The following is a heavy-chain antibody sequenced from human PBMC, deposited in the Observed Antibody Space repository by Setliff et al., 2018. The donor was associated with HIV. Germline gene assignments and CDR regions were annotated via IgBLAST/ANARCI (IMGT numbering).Heavy chain of an antibody. J-gene: IGHJ4*02. V-gene: IGHV4-31*03. CDR2: IHHSGSY. Sequence: PSETLSLTCTVSGGSINSGGYYWGWIRQHPGKGLEWIGYIHHSGSYYYNPSLKSRLTISVDTSKNQFSLRLDSVTAADTAVYYCARAPRLTRIFTPLYFDYWGQGALVTVSS. CDR3: ARAPRLTRIFTPLYFDY. D-gene: IGHD3-9*01. CDR1: GGSINSGGYY.